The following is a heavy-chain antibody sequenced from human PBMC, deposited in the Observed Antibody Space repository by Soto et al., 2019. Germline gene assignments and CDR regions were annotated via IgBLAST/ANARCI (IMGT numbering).Heavy chain of an antibody. CDR1: GGTFSSYA. Sequence: QVQLVQSGAEVKKPGSSVKVSCKASGGTFSSYAISWVRQAPGQGPEWMGGIIPIFGTANYAQKFQGRVTITADESTSTAYVELSSLRSEDTAVYYCAVEYMVRGVIITFEPAYWGQGTLVTVSS. J-gene: IGHJ4*02. CDR2: IIPIFGTA. V-gene: IGHV1-69*01. D-gene: IGHD3-10*01. CDR3: AVEYMVRGVIITFEPAY.